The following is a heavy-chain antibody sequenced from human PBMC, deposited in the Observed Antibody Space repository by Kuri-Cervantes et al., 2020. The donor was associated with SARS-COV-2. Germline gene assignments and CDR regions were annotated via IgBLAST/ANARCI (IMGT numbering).Heavy chain of an antibody. CDR2: IKPEGGEK. Sequence: GGSLRLSCAASGFTFRSCWMSWVRQAPGKGLEWVAAIKPEGGEKHYVDSVRGRFTISRDDAKNSLYLQMNSLRAEDTAVYYCASLDHGLGSYYHTFPHDYWAWEPRSPSPQ. CDR3: ASLDHGLGSYYHTFPHDY. CDR1: GFTFRSCW. J-gene: IGHJ4*02. V-gene: IGHV3-7*01. D-gene: IGHD3-10*01.